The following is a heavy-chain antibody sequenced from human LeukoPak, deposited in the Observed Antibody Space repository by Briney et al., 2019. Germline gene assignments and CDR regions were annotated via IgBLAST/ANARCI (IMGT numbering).Heavy chain of an antibody. CDR2: INSSSSYI. CDR3: ARDVLDGYDY. V-gene: IGHV3-21*01. D-gene: IGHD5-24*01. J-gene: IGHJ4*02. CDR1: GFTFSSYS. Sequence: GGSLRLSCAASGFTFSSYSMNWVRQAPGKGLEWVSSINSSSSYIYYADSVKGRFTISRDNAKNSLYLQMNSLRAEDTAVYYCARDVLDGYDYWGQGTLVTVSS.